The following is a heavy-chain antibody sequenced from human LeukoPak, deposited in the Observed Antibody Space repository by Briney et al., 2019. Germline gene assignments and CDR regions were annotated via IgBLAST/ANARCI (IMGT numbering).Heavy chain of an antibody. CDR3: AARSSGNPYF. CDR1: GLTFSSYS. CDR2: ISSSSSYI. V-gene: IGHV3-21*04. Sequence: PGGSLRLSCAASGLTFSSYSMNWVRQAPGKGLEWVSSISSSSSYIYYADSVKGRFTISRDNAENSLYLQMNSLRVEDTAVYYCAARSSGNPYFWGQGTLVTVSS. D-gene: IGHD1-26*01. J-gene: IGHJ4*02.